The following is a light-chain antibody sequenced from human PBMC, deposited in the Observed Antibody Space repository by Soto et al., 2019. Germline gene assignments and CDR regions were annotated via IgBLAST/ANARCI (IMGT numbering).Light chain of an antibody. V-gene: IGKV1-27*01. J-gene: IGKJ4*01. CDR1: QGISNY. Sequence: DIPMTQSPSSLSASVGDRVTITCRASQGISNYLAWYQQKPGKVPKLLIYAASTLQSGVPSRFSSSGSGTDFTLTISSLQPEDVATYYCQKYNSAPPLTFGGGTKVEIK. CDR3: QKYNSAPPLT. CDR2: AAS.